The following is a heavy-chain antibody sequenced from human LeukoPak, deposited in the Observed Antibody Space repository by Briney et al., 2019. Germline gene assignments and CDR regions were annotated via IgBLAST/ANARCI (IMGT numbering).Heavy chain of an antibody. CDR2: IYSGGST. D-gene: IGHD6-19*01. CDR1: GFTVSSNQ. J-gene: IGHJ4*02. CDR3: ARDSAVAGVPFDY. V-gene: IGHV3-53*01. Sequence: GGSLRLSCAASGFTVSSNQMSWVRQAPGKGLEWVSVIYSGGSTYYADSVKGRFTISRDNSKNTLYLQMNSLRAEDTAVYYCARDSAVAGVPFDYWGQGTLVTVSS.